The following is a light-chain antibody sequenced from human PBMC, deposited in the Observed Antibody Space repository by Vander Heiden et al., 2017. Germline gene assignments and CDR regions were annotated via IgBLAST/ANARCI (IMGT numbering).Light chain of an antibody. CDR2: DAS. V-gene: IGKV3-20*01. J-gene: IGKJ4*01. Sequence: EIALKQSPGTLSLSPGERATLSCRASQRVSNNYLAWYQQQPGQAPRLLIYDASSRATGIPDRFSGSGSGTEFTLTISRLEPEDFAVYYCQQYGSSTTFGGGTKVEIK. CDR1: QRVSNNY. CDR3: QQYGSSTT.